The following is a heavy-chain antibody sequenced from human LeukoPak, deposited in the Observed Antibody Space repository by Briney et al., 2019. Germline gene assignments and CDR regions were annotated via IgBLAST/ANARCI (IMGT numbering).Heavy chain of an antibody. CDR1: GGSFSGYY. J-gene: IGHJ4*02. Sequence: SETLSLTCAVYGGSFSGYYWSWIRQPPGKGLEWIGEINHSGSTNHNPSLKSRVTISVDTSKNQFSLKLGSVTAADTAVYYCARSLGISSIDYWGQGTLVTVSS. CDR2: INHSGST. CDR3: ARSLGISSIDY. D-gene: IGHD1-26*01. V-gene: IGHV4-34*01.